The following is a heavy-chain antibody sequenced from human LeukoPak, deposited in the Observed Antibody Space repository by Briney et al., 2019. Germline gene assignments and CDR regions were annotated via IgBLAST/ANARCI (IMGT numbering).Heavy chain of an antibody. D-gene: IGHD7-27*01. Sequence: GGSLRLSCGVSVFTFSDYYMSWVRQAPGKGVEWVSYIRSSGSTIYYANSVKGRFTISRDNAKNSLYLQMNSLRAEDTAVYYCATENWECHYYGMDVWGQGTTVTVSS. J-gene: IGHJ6*02. V-gene: IGHV3-11*01. CDR1: VFTFSDYY. CDR2: IRSSGSTI. CDR3: ATENWECHYYGMDV.